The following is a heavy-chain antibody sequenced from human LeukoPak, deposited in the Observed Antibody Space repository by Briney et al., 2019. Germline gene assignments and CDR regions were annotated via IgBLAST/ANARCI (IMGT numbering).Heavy chain of an antibody. V-gene: IGHV1-58*01. D-gene: IGHD6-19*01. J-gene: IGHJ6*02. CDR2: IVVGSGNT. CDR3: AASPIRSYGPSSGWFNYYYYYGMDV. CDR1: GFTFTSSA. Sequence: SVTVSCKASGFTFTSSAVQWVRQARGQRLEWIGWIVVGSGNTNYAQKFQERVTITRDMSTSTAYMELSSLRSEDTAVYYCAASPIRSYGPSSGWFNYYYYYGMDVWGQGTTVTVSS.